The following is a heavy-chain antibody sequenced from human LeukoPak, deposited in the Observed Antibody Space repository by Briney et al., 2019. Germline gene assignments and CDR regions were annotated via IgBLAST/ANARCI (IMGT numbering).Heavy chain of an antibody. V-gene: IGHV4-61*01. Sequence: SETLSLTCTVSGGSISSSSYYWGWIRQPPGKGLEWIGYIHYSGSTNYNPSLKSRVTISVDTSKNQFSLKLSSVTAADTAVYYCAREQYADLIFDSWGQGTLVTVSS. CDR3: AREQYADLIFDS. J-gene: IGHJ4*02. CDR2: IHYSGST. D-gene: IGHD4-17*01. CDR1: GGSISSSSYY.